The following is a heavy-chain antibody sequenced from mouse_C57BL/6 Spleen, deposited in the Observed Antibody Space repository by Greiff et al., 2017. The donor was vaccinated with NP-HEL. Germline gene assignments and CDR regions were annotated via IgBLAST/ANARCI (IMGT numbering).Heavy chain of an antibody. V-gene: IGHV5-16*01. J-gene: IGHJ2*01. CDR3: ARGGYYGSFDY. CDR1: GFTFSDYY. CDR2: INYDGSST. Sequence: EVKLMESEGGLVQPGSSMKLSCTASGFTFSDYYMAWVRQVPEKGLEWVANINYDGSSTYYLDSLKSRFIISRDNAKNILYLQMSSLKSEDTATYYCARGGYYGSFDYWGQGTTLTVSS. D-gene: IGHD1-1*01.